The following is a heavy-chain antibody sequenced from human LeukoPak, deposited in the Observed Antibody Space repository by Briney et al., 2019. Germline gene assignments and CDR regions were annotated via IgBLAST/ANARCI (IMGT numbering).Heavy chain of an antibody. D-gene: IGHD5-24*01. V-gene: IGHV1-46*01. J-gene: IGHJ4*02. Sequence: ASVKVSCKASGYTFTTYYMHWVRQAPGQGLVWMGLINPSGGGTRYAQKFQGRVTMTRDTSTSTVYMQLSSLRSEDTAVYYCASGYKTVSVFDHWGQGTLVTVSS. CDR3: ASGYKTVSVFDH. CDR1: GYTFTTYY. CDR2: INPSGGGT.